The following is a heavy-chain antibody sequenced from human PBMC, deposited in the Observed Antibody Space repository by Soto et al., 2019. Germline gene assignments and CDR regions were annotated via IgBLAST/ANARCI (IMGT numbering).Heavy chain of an antibody. D-gene: IGHD1-26*01. J-gene: IGHJ4*02. CDR2: ISGSGGSP. CDR1: GFTFXSYA. CDR3: AKQIGRPLTFDY. V-gene: IGHV3-23*01. Sequence: GGSLRLSCASSGFTFXSYAMSLVRQAPGKGLEWVSAISGSGGSPYYADSVKGRFTISRDNSKNTLYLQMNSLRAEDTAVYYCAKQIGRPLTFDYWGQGTLVTVSS.